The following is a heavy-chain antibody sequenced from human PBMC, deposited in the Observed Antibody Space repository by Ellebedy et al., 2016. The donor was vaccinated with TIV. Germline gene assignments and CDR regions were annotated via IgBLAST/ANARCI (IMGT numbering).Heavy chain of an antibody. CDR2: VSRGREA. J-gene: IGHJ4*02. V-gene: IGHV3-21*06. D-gene: IGHD3-3*01. CDR3: SRDGREWSRDC. CDR1: GFTFSISG. Sequence: GGSLRLSXAASGFTFSISGMTWVRQRPGKGLEWVATVSRGREAYYADPFKGRFFISRDSDLNSVFLQLNNLRVEDTAVYYCSRDGREWSRDCWGQGTLVTVSS.